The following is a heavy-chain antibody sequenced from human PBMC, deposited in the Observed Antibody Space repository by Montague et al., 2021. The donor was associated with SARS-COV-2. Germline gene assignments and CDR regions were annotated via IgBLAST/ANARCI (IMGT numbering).Heavy chain of an antibody. D-gene: IGHD1-20*01. CDR2: IDNSGST. Sequence: SETLSLTCTVSGDSIRESHWSWIRQPPGKGLEWIGYIDNSGSTNXNPALESRVTLTVSASNNQFYLTLRSGTAADTAVYYCARLTGSRVYYYHYGLYVWGQGTTVTVSS. J-gene: IGHJ6*02. CDR3: ARLTGSRVYYYHYGLYV. V-gene: IGHV4-4*09. CDR1: GDSIRESH.